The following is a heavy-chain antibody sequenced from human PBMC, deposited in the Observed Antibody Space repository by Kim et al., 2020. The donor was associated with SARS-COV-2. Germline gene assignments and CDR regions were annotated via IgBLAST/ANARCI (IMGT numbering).Heavy chain of an antibody. V-gene: IGHV4-39*01. CDR1: GGSISSSSYY. J-gene: IGHJ4*02. Sequence: LETLSLTCTVSGGSISSSSYYWGWIRQPPGKGLEWIGSIYYSGSTYYNPSLKSRVTISVDTSKNQFSLKLSSVTAADTAVYYCARLLPGVVRGVSHRFDYWGQGTLAT. D-gene: IGHD3-10*01. CDR3: ARLLPGVVRGVSHRFDY. CDR2: IYYSGST.